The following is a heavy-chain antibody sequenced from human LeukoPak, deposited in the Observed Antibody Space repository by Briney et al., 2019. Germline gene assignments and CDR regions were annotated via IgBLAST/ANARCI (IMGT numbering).Heavy chain of an antibody. D-gene: IGHD2-2*01. CDR2: IKSRSDGGTT. CDR3: TTVEDIVVVPAAMGAFDI. V-gene: IGHV3-15*01. CDR1: GFTFSNAW. Sequence: GGSLRLSCAASGFTFSNAWMSWVRQAPGKGLQCVGRIKSRSDGGTTDYAAPVKGRFTISRDDSKNTLYLQMNSLKTEDTAVYYCTTVEDIVVVPAAMGAFDIWGQGTMVTVSS. J-gene: IGHJ3*02.